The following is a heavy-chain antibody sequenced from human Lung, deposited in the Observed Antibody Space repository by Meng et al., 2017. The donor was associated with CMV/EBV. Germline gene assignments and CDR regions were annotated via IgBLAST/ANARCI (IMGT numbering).Heavy chain of an antibody. D-gene: IGHD3-16*01. Sequence: SYAASGFTFSSDEMNWVRQAQGKGLEWVSYISNSGITTYYADFVKGRFTISRDNAKNSLFLQINSLRAEDTAVYYCARSAMDYKPYFDYWCQGAXVTVSA. V-gene: IGHV3-48*03. CDR2: ISNSGITT. J-gene: IGHJ4*02. CDR3: ARSAMDYKPYFDY. CDR1: GFTFSSDE.